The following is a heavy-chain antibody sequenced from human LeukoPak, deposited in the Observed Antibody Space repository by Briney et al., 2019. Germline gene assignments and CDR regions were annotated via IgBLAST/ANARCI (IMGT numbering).Heavy chain of an antibody. D-gene: IGHD1-26*01. CDR1: GGTFSSYT. CDR3: ARTEWELRDAFDI. CDR2: IIPILGIA. Sequence: ASVKVSCKASGGTFSSYTISWVRQAPGQGLEWMGRIIPILGIANYAQKFQGRVTITADKSTSTAYMELGSLRSEDTAVYYCARTEWELRDAFDIWGQGTMVTVSS. J-gene: IGHJ3*02. V-gene: IGHV1-69*02.